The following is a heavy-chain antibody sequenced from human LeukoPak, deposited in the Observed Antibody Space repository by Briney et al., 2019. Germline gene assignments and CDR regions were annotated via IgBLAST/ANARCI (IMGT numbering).Heavy chain of an antibody. CDR2: ISPTGSTT. CDR3: ARGPNSNWSGLDF. J-gene: IGHJ4*02. D-gene: IGHD6-6*01. CDR1: GFSFSGHW. V-gene: IGHV3-74*01. Sequence: GGSLRLSCTASGFSFSGHWMHWARQLPGKGLVWVSRISPTGSTTSYADSVKGRFTVSRDNAENTLYLQVNNLRAEDTAVYYCARGPNSNWSGLDFWGQGTLLTVSS.